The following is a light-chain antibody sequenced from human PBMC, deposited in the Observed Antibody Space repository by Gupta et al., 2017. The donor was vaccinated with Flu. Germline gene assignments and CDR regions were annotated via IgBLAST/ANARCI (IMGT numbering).Light chain of an antibody. CDR3: QQYNSYQNT. Sequence: DIQMTQSPSTLSASVGDRVTITCRASQSISTWLAWYQQKPGKAPKGLIDKASTLGGGVPSRFSGSSSGTEFTLTISSLQPDDFATYYCQQYNSYQNTFGQGTKLEIK. CDR1: QSISTW. V-gene: IGKV1-5*03. CDR2: KAS. J-gene: IGKJ2*01.